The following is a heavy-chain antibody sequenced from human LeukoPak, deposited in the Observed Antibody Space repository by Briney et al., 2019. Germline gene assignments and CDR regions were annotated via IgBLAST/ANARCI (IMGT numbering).Heavy chain of an antibody. CDR3: ARYIEQQPFDY. Sequence: PGRSLRPSCAASGFTFSHYGMHWVRQALGKGLEWVAFIWNDGSIKYYADSVKGRFTISRDNSKNTLYLQVNSLRDEDTAVYYCARYIEQQPFDYWGQGTLATVSS. V-gene: IGHV3-33*01. CDR2: IWNDGSIK. J-gene: IGHJ4*02. D-gene: IGHD6-13*01. CDR1: GFTFSHYG.